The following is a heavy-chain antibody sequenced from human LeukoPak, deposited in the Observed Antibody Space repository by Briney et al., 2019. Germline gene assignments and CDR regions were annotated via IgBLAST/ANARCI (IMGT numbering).Heavy chain of an antibody. CDR1: GGSISSGGYY. J-gene: IGHJ5*02. Sequence: SQTLSLTCTVSGGSISSGGYYWSWIRQPPGKGLEWIGFIFGGGSTNYNPSLKSRVTISADTSKNQFSLNVNSVTAADTAVYYCARKDSSSWYGNWFDPWGQGTLVTVSS. CDR3: ARKDSSSWYGNWFDP. D-gene: IGHD3-22*01. V-gene: IGHV4-61*08. CDR2: IFGGGST.